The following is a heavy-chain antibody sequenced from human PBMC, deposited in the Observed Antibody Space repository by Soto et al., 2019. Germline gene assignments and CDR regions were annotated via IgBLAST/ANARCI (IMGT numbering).Heavy chain of an antibody. Sequence: GSLRLSCAASGFTFSSYGMHWVRQAPGKGLEWVAVISYDGSNKYYADSVKGRFTISRDNSKNTLYLQMNSLRAEDTAVYYCATAYQYDFWSGYYPHYYYYGMDVWGQGTTVTVSS. CDR2: ISYDGSNK. CDR3: ATAYQYDFWSGYYPHYYYYGMDV. V-gene: IGHV3-30*03. CDR1: GFTFSSYG. D-gene: IGHD3-3*01. J-gene: IGHJ6*02.